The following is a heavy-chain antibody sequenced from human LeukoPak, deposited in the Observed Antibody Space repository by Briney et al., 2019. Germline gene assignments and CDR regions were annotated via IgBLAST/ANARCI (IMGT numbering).Heavy chain of an antibody. CDR3: ARSVPDYTRFDY. CDR1: GITFSRYW. Sequence: PGGSLRLSCVDSGITFSRYWMSWVRQAPGKGLEWVANIKQDGGEKYYVDSVKGRFTISRDNARNTVFLQMNSLRADDTALYYCARSVPDYTRFDYWGQGALVTVSS. V-gene: IGHV3-7*03. CDR2: IKQDGGEK. J-gene: IGHJ4*02. D-gene: IGHD4-11*01.